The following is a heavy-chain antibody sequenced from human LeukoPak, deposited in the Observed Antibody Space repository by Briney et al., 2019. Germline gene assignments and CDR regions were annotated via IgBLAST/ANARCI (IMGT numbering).Heavy chain of an antibody. Sequence: GGSLTLSCAGSGCTFRGYWMHWVRQAPGKGLVWVARVDNDGGNPIYEDSVKGRFTISRDNAKHTLYLQMSSLRAEDTAVYYCAKDRGTPDAFDVWGQGTMVTVSS. CDR1: GCTFRGYW. CDR2: VDNDGGNP. CDR3: AKDRGTPDAFDV. V-gene: IGHV3-74*01. D-gene: IGHD5-24*01. J-gene: IGHJ3*01.